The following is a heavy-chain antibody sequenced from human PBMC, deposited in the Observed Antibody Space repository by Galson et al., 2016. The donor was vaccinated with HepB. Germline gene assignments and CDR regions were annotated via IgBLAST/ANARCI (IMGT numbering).Heavy chain of an antibody. Sequence: SLRLSCAASGFXFSSYAMHWVRQAPGKGLEXVALISYDGSSKLYADSVKGRFTISRDKSLNTVSLLMSSLRAEDTSVYYCARSRVPGYCSGNSCSSVDYWGQGILVTVSA. CDR1: GFXFSSYA. J-gene: IGHJ4*02. D-gene: IGHD2-2*01. CDR3: ARSRVPGYCSGNSCSSVDY. V-gene: IGHV3-30-3*01. CDR2: ISYDGSSK.